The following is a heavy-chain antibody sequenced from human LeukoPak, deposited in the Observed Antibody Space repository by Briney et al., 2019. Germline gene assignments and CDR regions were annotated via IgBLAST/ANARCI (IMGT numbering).Heavy chain of an antibody. Sequence: GGSLRLSCAAYGFTFSSYWMSCVRQAPGKGLEWVANIKQDGSEKYYVDSVKGRFTISRDNAKNSLYLQMNSLRAEDTAVYYCARDRYYGSGRWGRGTLVTVSS. CDR3: ARDRYYGSGR. CDR1: GFTFSSYW. D-gene: IGHD3-10*01. V-gene: IGHV3-7*05. J-gene: IGHJ2*01. CDR2: IKQDGSEK.